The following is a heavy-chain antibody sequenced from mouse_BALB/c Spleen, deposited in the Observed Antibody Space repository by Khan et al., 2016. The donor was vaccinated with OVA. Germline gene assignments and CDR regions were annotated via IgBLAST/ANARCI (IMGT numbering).Heavy chain of an antibody. CDR1: GYTFTSYW. D-gene: IGHD2-1*01. CDR3: AGGYFGNYEFAY. CDR2: IFPGTGTT. V-gene: IGHV1S132*01. Sequence: QIQLVQSGAELVKPGASVKLSCKTSGYTFTSYWIQWVKQRPGQGLGWIGQIFPGTGTTYYNENFKGKATLTVDTSSSTAYMQLSSLTSEDSAVYFCAGGYFGNYEFAYWGQGTLVTVSP. J-gene: IGHJ3*01.